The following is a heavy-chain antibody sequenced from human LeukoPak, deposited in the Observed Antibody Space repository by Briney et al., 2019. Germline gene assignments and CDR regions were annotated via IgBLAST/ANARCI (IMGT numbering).Heavy chain of an antibody. J-gene: IGHJ4*02. Sequence: GRSLRLSCAASGFTFSSYAMLWVRQAPGKGLEWVAVISYDGSNKYYADSVKGRFTTSRDNSKNTLYLQMNSLRAEDTAVYYCARVSYDSSGYYYDYWGQGTLVTVSS. V-gene: IGHV3-30-3*01. CDR1: GFTFSSYA. CDR2: ISYDGSNK. CDR3: ARVSYDSSGYYYDY. D-gene: IGHD3-22*01.